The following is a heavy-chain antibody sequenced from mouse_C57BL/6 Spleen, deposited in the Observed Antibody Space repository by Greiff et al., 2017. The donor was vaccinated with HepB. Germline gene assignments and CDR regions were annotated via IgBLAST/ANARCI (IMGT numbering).Heavy chain of an antibody. CDR3: ARLAIYDGYYVGAY. J-gene: IGHJ3*01. V-gene: IGHV1-61*01. Sequence: QVQLKQPGAELVRPGSSVKLSCKASGYTFTSYWMDWVKQRPGQGLEWIGNIYPSDSETHYNQKFKDKATLTVDKSSSTAYMQLSRLTSEDAAVYYCARLAIYDGYYVGAYWGQGTLVTVSA. CDR1: GYTFTSYW. CDR2: IYPSDSET. D-gene: IGHD2-3*01.